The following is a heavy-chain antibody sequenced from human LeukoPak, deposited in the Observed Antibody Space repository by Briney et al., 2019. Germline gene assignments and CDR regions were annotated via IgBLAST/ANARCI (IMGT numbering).Heavy chain of an antibody. CDR2: IIPILGIA. CDR3: ARDGTMVRGVIPHPYNWFDP. Sequence: GASVKVSCKASGYTFTSYAISWVRQAPGQGLEWMGRIIPILGIANYAQKFQGRVTITADKSTSTAYMELSSLRSEDTAVYYCARDGTMVRGVIPHPYNWFDPWGQGTLVTVSS. D-gene: IGHD3-10*01. J-gene: IGHJ5*02. CDR1: GYTFTSYA. V-gene: IGHV1-69*04.